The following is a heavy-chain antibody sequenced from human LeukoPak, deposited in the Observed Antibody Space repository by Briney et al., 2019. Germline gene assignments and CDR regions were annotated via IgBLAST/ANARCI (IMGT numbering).Heavy chain of an antibody. Sequence: GGSLRLSCAASGFTVSAHTIHWVRQAPAKGLEWVALISSGGTNKHYADSVKGRFTISRDNSKNTLYLQMNSLRAEDTAVYYCAKEGGYDYVWGSYRFLPVSLPFDYWGQGTLVTVSS. J-gene: IGHJ4*02. V-gene: IGHV3-30-3*01. CDR2: ISSGGTNK. CDR3: AKEGGYDYVWGSYRFLPVSLPFDY. D-gene: IGHD3-16*02. CDR1: GFTVSAHT.